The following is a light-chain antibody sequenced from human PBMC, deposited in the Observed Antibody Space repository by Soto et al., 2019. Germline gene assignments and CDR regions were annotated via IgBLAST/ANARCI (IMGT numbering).Light chain of an antibody. V-gene: IGLV2-23*03. J-gene: IGLJ2*01. CDR2: EGS. CDR3: CSYAGSSTFGVV. Sequence: QSALTQPASVSGSPAQSITISCTGTSSDVGSYNLVSWYQQHPGKAPKLMIYEGSKRPSGVSNRFSGSKSGNTASLTISGLQAEDEADYYCCSYAGSSTFGVVFGGGTKLTVL. CDR1: SSDVGSYNL.